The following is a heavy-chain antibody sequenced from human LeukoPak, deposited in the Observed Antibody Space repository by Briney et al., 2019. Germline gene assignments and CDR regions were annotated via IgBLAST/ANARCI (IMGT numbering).Heavy chain of an antibody. D-gene: IGHD3-10*01. CDR3: ARGGYYGSGNDFRFDP. V-gene: IGHV4-59*01. J-gene: IGHJ5*02. CDR1: GVSINSYY. CDR2: IHYTGST. Sequence: PSETLSLTCTVSGVSINSYYWSWIRQPPGKGLECIGYIHYTGSTNYNPSLKSRVTISVDTSKNQFSLKLSSVTAADTAIYYCARGGYYGSGNDFRFDPWGQGTLVTVSS.